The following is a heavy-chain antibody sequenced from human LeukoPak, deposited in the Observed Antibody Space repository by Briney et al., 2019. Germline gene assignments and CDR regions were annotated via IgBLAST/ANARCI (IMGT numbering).Heavy chain of an antibody. Sequence: EPSETLSLTCTVSGGSISSHYWSWIRQPPGKGLEWIGYIYTSGSTNYNPSLKSRVTISVDTSKNQFSLKLSSVTAADTAVYYCARLSGGWLFDYWGQGTLVTVSS. V-gene: IGHV4-4*09. J-gene: IGHJ4*02. D-gene: IGHD1-26*01. CDR1: GGSISSHY. CDR3: ARLSGGWLFDY. CDR2: IYTSGST.